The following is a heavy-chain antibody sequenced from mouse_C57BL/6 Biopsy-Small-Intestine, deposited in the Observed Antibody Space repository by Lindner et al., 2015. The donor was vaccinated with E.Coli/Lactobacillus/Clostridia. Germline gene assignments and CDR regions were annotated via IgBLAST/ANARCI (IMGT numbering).Heavy chain of an antibody. CDR3: ARYYYSGSYWYFDV. Sequence: EVQLQESGPSLVRPSQTLSLTCTVTGFSINSDCYWIWIRQFPGNKLEYIGYTFYSGITYYNPSLESRTYITRDTSKNQFSLKLSSVTIEDTATYYCARYYYSGSYWYFDVWGTGTTVTVSS. D-gene: IGHD1-1*01. CDR1: GFSINSDCY. J-gene: IGHJ1*03. CDR2: TFYSGIT. V-gene: IGHV3-3*01.